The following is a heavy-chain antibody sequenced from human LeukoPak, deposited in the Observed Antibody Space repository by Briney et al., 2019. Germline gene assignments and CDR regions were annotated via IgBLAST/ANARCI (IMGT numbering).Heavy chain of an antibody. CDR1: GFSFTSYG. D-gene: IGHD3-10*01. CDR3: ARDLSPVVRASPMGY. V-gene: IGHV3-30*03. CDR2: ITYDGYYK. J-gene: IGHJ4*02. Sequence: GGSLRLSCAASGFSFTSYGMHWVRQAPGKGLEWVALITYDGYYKYYSDSVKGRFTISSDTSRNTLYLQMNSLRAEDTAVYYCARDLSPVVRASPMGYWGQGTLVTVSS.